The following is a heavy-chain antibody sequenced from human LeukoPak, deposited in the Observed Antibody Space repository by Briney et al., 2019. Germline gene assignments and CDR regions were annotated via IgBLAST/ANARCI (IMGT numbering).Heavy chain of an antibody. V-gene: IGHV3-7*01. CDR2: IKGDGSDK. CDR1: GFTFSHYW. J-gene: IGHJ4*02. D-gene: IGHD6-19*01. Sequence: PGGSLRLSCAASGFTFSHYWMTWVRQAPGKGLEWVDNIKGDGSDKYYVDSVKGRFTISRDNAKNSLYLQMNSLRAEDTAVYYCSRVGYISGWFDIDYWGQGTLVTVSS. CDR3: SRVGYISGWFDIDY.